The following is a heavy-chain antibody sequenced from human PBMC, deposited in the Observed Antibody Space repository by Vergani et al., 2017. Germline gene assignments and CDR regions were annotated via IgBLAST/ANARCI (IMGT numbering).Heavy chain of an antibody. Sequence: VDLVESGGGFVQPGGSRRLSCAASGFSFRTFSMFWVRQTPGKGLEWVAFIQYDGSDIFYADFVEGRFTISRDNSKNSLYLQMRSLRFDDTAVYYCANEGSANRIRGWLDHWGQGALVTVSS. J-gene: IGHJ4*02. D-gene: IGHD3-10*01. CDR2: IQYDGSDI. V-gene: IGHV3-30*02. CDR3: ANEGSANRIRGWLDH. CDR1: GFSFRTFS.